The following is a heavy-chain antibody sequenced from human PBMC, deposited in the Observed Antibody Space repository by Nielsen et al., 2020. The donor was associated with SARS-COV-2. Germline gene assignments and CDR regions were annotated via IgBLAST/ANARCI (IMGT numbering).Heavy chain of an antibody. V-gene: IGHV3-13*01. Sequence: GESLKISCAASGFTFSNYDMHWVRQATGKRLEWVSAIGTAGDTYYPGSVKGRFTISRENAKNSLYLQMNSLRAGDTAVYYCTRGASSGLASDAFDIWGQGTMVTVSS. CDR1: GFTFSNYD. J-gene: IGHJ3*02. CDR3: TRGASSGLASDAFDI. CDR2: IGTAGDT. D-gene: IGHD6-19*01.